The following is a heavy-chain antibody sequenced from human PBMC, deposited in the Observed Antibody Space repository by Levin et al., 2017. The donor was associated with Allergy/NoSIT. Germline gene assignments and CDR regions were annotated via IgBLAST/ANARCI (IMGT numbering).Heavy chain of an antibody. CDR2: IIPIFGTA. J-gene: IGHJ5*02. Sequence: ASVKVSCKASGGTFSSYAISWVRQAPGQGLEWMGGIIPIFGTANYAQKFQGRVTITADESTSTAYMELSSLRSEDTAVYYCASRYNWNDDINWFDPWGQGTLVTVSS. CDR1: GGTFSSYA. V-gene: IGHV1-69*13. CDR3: ASRYNWNDDINWFDP. D-gene: IGHD1-1*01.